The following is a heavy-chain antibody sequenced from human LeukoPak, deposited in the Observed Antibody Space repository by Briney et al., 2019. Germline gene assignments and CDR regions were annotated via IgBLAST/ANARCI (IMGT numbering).Heavy chain of an antibody. CDR2: IKQDGSET. V-gene: IGHV3-7*01. CDR3: ARSTLQYSSSWYQYYFDY. CDR1: GFSLGDYW. J-gene: IGHJ4*02. D-gene: IGHD6-13*01. Sequence: GGSLRLSCAASGFSLGDYWMNWVRQAPGKGLEWLATIKQDGSETHYLDSVKGRLSISRDNAKNSLYLQINSLRAEDTAVYYCARSTLQYSSSWYQYYFDYWGQGTLVTVSS.